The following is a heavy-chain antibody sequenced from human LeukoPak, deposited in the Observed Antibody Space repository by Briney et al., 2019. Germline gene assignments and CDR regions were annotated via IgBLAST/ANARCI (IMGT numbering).Heavy chain of an antibody. J-gene: IGHJ6*04. CDR2: IIPIFGTA. CDR3: ARSIVVVVAAGAYYYYGMDV. D-gene: IGHD2-15*01. V-gene: IGHV1-69*01. Sequence: SVKISCKASGGTFSSYAISWVRQAPGQGLEWMGGIIPIFGTANYAQKFQGRVTITADESTSTAYMELSSLRSEDTAVYYCARSIVVVVAAGAYYYYGMDVWGKGTTVTVSS. CDR1: GGTFSSYA.